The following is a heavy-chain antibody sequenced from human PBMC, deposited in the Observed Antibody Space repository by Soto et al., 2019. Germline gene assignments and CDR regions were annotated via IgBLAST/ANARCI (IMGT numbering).Heavy chain of an antibody. V-gene: IGHV1-69*13. CDR3: AIRDSRWERHWFDP. Sequence: SVKVSCKASGTTFSYFAMGWVRQAPGQGLEWMGGIILPFGTPNYAQKFQGRVTISADESMTTAYMELRGLRSEDTAVYYCAIRDSRWERHWFDPWGQGTLVTVSS. CDR2: IILPFGTP. D-gene: IGHD1-26*01. J-gene: IGHJ5*02. CDR1: GTTFSYFA.